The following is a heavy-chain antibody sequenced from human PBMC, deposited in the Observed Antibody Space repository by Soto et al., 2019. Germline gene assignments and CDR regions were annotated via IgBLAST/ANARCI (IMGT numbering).Heavy chain of an antibody. CDR3: ARGDSSSSFVDY. CDR1: GGSFSGYY. D-gene: IGHD6-6*01. Sequence: QVQLQQWGAGLLKPSETLSLTCAVYGGSFSGYYWSWIRQPPGKGLEWIGEINHSGSTNYNPSLKSRVTISVDTSKNQFSLKLSSVTAADTAVYYCARGDSSSSFVDYWGQGTLVTVSS. CDR2: INHSGST. J-gene: IGHJ4*02. V-gene: IGHV4-34*01.